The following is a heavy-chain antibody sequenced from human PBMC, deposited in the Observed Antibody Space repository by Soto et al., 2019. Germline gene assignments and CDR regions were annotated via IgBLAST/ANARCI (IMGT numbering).Heavy chain of an antibody. V-gene: IGHV3-23*01. J-gene: IGHJ3*02. Sequence: EVQLLESGGGLVQPGGSLRLSCAASGFTFSSYAMSWVRQAPGKGLEWVSAISGSGGSTYYADSVKGRFTISRDNSKNTLYLQMNCLRAEDTAVYYCAKVHFGYDAFDIWGQGTMVTVSS. CDR1: GFTFSSYA. CDR3: AKVHFGYDAFDI. CDR2: ISGSGGST. D-gene: IGHD3-10*01.